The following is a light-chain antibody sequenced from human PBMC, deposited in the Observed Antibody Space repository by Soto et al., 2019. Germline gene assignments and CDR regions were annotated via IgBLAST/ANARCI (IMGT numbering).Light chain of an antibody. Sequence: QSVLTQPASVSVSPGQSITISRTGTSSDVGGYNYVSWYQQYPGKAPKVMIYDVNNRPSGVSNRFSGSKSGNTASLTISGLQPDDEADYYCRSYTSSNTRVFGTGTEVTVL. CDR1: SSDVGGYNY. CDR2: DVN. V-gene: IGLV2-14*03. CDR3: RSYTSSNTRV. J-gene: IGLJ1*01.